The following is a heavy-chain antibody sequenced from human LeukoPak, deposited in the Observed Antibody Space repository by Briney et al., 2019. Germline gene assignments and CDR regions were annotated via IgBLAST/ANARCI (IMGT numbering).Heavy chain of an antibody. V-gene: IGHV4-30-4*01. CDR1: GGSISSGDYY. J-gene: IGHJ5*02. D-gene: IGHD3-22*01. CDR3: ARPYYYDSRIDP. CDR2: MYYSGST. Sequence: SETLSLTCTVAGGSISSGDYYWSSIRQPPGKGLEWIGYMYYSGSTYYIPSLKSRVTISIDTSKNQFSLKLTSVTAADTAVYYCARPYYYDSRIDPWGQGTLVIVSS.